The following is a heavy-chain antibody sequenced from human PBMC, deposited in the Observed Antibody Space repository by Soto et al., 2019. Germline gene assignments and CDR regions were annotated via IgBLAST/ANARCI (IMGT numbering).Heavy chain of an antibody. V-gene: IGHV4-59*08. J-gene: IGHJ6*02. D-gene: IGHD3-10*01. CDR2: IKYNGDS. CDR1: GGSITNYY. Sequence: QVQLQESGPGLVKPSETLSLTCTVSGGSITNYYCSWFRQPPGKGLEWIGYIKYNGDSAYNLPLTRRVTMSMDTSKTQFSLMLESVTATDTAVYYCARHGFGSRHGLVDVWCQGTRVIGSS. CDR3: ARHGFGSRHGLVDV.